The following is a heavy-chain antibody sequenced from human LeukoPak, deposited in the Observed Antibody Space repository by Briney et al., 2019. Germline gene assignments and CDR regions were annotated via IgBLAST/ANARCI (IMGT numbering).Heavy chain of an antibody. Sequence: GGSLRLSCAASGFTFSSYAMHWVRQAPGKGLEWVAVISYDGSNKYYADSVKGRFTISRDNSKNTLYLQMDSLRAEDTAVYYCARDPGYCSSTSCSEGDYRGQGTLVTVSS. CDR3: ARDPGYCSSTSCSEGDY. CDR1: GFTFSSYA. CDR2: ISYDGSNK. J-gene: IGHJ4*02. D-gene: IGHD2-2*01. V-gene: IGHV3-30-3*01.